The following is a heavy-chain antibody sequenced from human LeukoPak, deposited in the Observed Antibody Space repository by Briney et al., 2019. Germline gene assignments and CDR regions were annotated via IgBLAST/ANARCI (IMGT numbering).Heavy chain of an antibody. J-gene: IGHJ4*02. Sequence: PGGSLRLSCAASGFTFRSYAMSWVRQAPGKGLEWVSAICGSGGSTYYAASVKGRFNISRDNSKNTLYLQMNSLRAGDTAVYHCANFVVATIRVFDYWGQGTLVTVSS. CDR1: GFTFRSYA. CDR3: ANFVVATIRVFDY. V-gene: IGHV3-23*01. CDR2: ICGSGGST. D-gene: IGHD5-12*01.